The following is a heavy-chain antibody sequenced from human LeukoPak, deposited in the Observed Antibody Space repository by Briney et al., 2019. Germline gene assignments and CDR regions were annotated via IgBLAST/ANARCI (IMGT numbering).Heavy chain of an antibody. V-gene: IGHV4-39*01. CDR2: IYYSGST. D-gene: IGHD3-22*01. CDR1: GGSISSSSYY. J-gene: IGHJ3*02. CDR3: ARLGDSSGSESFDI. Sequence: PSETLSLTCTVSGGSISSSSYYWGWIRQPPGKGLEWIGSIYYSGSTYYNPSLKSRVTISVDTSKNQFSLKLSSVTAADTAVYYCARLGDSSGSESFDIWGQGTMVTVSS.